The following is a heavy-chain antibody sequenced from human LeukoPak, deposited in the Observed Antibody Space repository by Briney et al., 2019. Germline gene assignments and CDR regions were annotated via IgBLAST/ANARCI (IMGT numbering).Heavy chain of an antibody. Sequence: GGSLRLSCAVSGFTSSSFAISWVRQAPGKGLEWVSGISGSGGSTYYADSVKGRCTISRDNAKNSLYLQMNSLRAEDTAVYYCARDMDTAHDYWGQGTLVTVSS. D-gene: IGHD5-18*01. CDR2: ISGSGGST. J-gene: IGHJ4*02. CDR3: ARDMDTAHDY. CDR1: GFTSSSFA. V-gene: IGHV3-23*01.